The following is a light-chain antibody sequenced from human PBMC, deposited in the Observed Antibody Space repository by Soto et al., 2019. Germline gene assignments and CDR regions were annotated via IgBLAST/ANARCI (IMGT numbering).Light chain of an antibody. V-gene: IGLV1-40*01. CDR2: GNS. J-gene: IGLJ3*02. CDR1: SSNIGAGYD. CDR3: QSYDSSLSAL. Sequence: QSVLTQPPSVSGAPGQRVTISCTGSSSNIGAGYDVHWYQQLPGTAPKLLIYGNSNRPSGVPDLFSGSKSGTSASLAITGLQAEDEADYYCQSYDSSLSALFGGGTKRTVL.